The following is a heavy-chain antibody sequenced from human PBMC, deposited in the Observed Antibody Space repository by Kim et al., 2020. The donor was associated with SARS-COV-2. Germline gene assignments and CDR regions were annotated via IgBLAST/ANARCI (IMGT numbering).Heavy chain of an antibody. D-gene: IGHD5-18*01. CDR3: ARVTGYSSGLGGYYFDY. V-gene: IGHV4-59*01. J-gene: IGHJ4*02. Sequence: RKSGVTISVDTSKNQFSLKLSSVTAADTAVYYCARVTGYSSGLGGYYFDYWGQGTLVTVSS.